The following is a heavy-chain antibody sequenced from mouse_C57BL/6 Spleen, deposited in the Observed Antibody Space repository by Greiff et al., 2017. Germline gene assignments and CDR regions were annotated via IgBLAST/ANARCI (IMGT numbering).Heavy chain of an antibody. Sequence: VQLQQPGAELVRPGSSVKLSCKASGYTFTSYWMDWVKQRPGQGLEWIGNIYPSDSENPYNQKFKDKATVTVDKSSSTAYMQLSSLTSEDSAVYYCARSQNFDYWGQGTTRTVAS. CDR2: IYPSDSEN. V-gene: IGHV1-61*01. J-gene: IGHJ2*01. CDR1: GYTFTSYW. CDR3: ARSQNFDY. D-gene: IGHD3-1*01.